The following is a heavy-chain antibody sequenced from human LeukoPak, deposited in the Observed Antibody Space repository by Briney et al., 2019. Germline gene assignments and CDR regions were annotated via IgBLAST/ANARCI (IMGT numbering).Heavy chain of an antibody. CDR1: GFTVSSNY. CDR2: IYSGGST. V-gene: IGHV3-66*01. Sequence: GGSLRLSCAASGFTVSSNYMSWVRQAPGKGLEWVSVIYSGGSTYYADSVKGRFSISGDNSKNTLYLQMNSLRAEDTAVYYCARGTYYDILTGYGPFDYWGQGTLVTVSS. CDR3: ARGTYYDILTGYGPFDY. J-gene: IGHJ4*02. D-gene: IGHD3-9*01.